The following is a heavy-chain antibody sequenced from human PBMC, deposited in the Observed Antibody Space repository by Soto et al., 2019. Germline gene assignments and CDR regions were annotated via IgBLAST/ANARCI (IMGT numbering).Heavy chain of an antibody. Sequence: ASVKVSCKASGYTFTSYAMHWVRQAPGQRLEWMGWINAGNGNTKYSQKFQGRVTITRDTSASTAYMELSSLRSEDTAVYYCARGRNCSSTSCYASYYYYMDVWGKGTTVTVSS. CDR3: ARGRNCSSTSCYASYYYYMDV. CDR2: INAGNGNT. D-gene: IGHD2-2*01. CDR1: GYTFTSYA. J-gene: IGHJ6*03. V-gene: IGHV1-3*01.